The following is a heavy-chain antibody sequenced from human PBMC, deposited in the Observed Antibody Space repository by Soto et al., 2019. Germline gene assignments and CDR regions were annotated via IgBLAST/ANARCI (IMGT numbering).Heavy chain of an antibody. V-gene: IGHV3-30-3*01. CDR3: ARSSVLRGYSGYEIPYYFDY. D-gene: IGHD5-12*01. Sequence: PGGSLRLSCAASGFTFSSYAMHWVRQAPGKGLEWVAVISYDGSNKYYADSVKGRFTISRDNSKNTLYLQMNSLRAEDTAVNYCARSSVLRGYSGYEIPYYFDYWGQGTLVTVSS. J-gene: IGHJ4*02. CDR2: ISYDGSNK. CDR1: GFTFSSYA.